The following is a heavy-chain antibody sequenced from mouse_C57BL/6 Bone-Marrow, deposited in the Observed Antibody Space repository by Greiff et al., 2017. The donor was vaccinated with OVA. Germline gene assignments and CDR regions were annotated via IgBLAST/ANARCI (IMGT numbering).Heavy chain of an antibody. J-gene: IGHJ2*01. CDR1: GYTFTDYY. D-gene: IGHD1-1*01. Sequence: EVQLQQSGPVLVKPGASVKMSCKASGYTFTDYYMNWVKQSHGKSLEWIGVINPYNGGTSYNQKFKGKATLTVDKSSSTAYMELNSLTSEDSAVYYCARAPYGSSPYYFDYWGQGTTLTVSS. CDR3: ARAPYGSSPYYFDY. CDR2: INPYNGGT. V-gene: IGHV1-19*01.